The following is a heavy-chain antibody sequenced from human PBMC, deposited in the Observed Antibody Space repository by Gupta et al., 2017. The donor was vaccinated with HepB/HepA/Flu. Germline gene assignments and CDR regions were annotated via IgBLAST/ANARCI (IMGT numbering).Heavy chain of an antibody. CDR1: GFSFNSYW. D-gene: IGHD2-2*01. V-gene: IGHV3-7*01. CDR3: ARLKYYFDL. CDR2: INQDGSQK. Sequence: EVQLVESGGGLVQPGGSLRLSCAVSGFSFNSYWMTWVRQAPGKGLEWVATINQDGSQKYYVDSVKGQFTISRDNAESSLYLHMNSLRVEDTAVYYCARLKYYFDLWGRGTLVTVSS. J-gene: IGHJ2*01.